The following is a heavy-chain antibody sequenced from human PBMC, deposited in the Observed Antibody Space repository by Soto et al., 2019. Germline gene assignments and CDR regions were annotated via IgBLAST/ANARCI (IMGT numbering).Heavy chain of an antibody. Sequence: GGSLRLSCAASGFTFSSYAMHWVRQAPGKGLEWVAVISYDGSNKYYADSVKGRFTISRDNSKNTLYLQMNSLRAEDTAVYYCARGVYCTNGVCYAFDYWGQGTLVTVSS. CDR1: GFTFSSYA. CDR3: ARGVYCTNGVCYAFDY. CDR2: ISYDGSNK. D-gene: IGHD2-8*01. J-gene: IGHJ4*02. V-gene: IGHV3-30-3*01.